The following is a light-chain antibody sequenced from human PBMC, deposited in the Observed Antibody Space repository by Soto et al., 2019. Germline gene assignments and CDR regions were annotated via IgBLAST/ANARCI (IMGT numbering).Light chain of an antibody. V-gene: IGLV2-23*01. Sequence: QSALTQPASVSGSPGQSITISCTGTSSDVGSDNLVSWYQQHPGTAPKLLIYDTNKRPSGVPNRFSGSKSGNTASLTISGLQAEAEADYYCCSYAGGTRVFGSGTKVTVL. J-gene: IGLJ1*01. CDR1: SSDVGSDNL. CDR2: DTN. CDR3: CSYAGGTRV.